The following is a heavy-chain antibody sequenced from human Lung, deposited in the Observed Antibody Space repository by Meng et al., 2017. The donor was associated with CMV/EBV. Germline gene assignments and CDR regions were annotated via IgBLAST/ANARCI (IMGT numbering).Heavy chain of an antibody. CDR3: ARGVGYCSSTSCQVWFDP. J-gene: IGHJ5*02. CDR1: GYAFTGYY. Sequence: ASXXVSXKASGYAFTGYYMHWVRQAPGQGLEWMGWINPNSGGTNYAQKFQGRVTMTRDTSISTAYMELSRLRSDDTAVYYCARGVGYCSSTSCQVWFDPWXRGTXVNGAS. D-gene: IGHD2-2*01. CDR2: INPNSGGT. V-gene: IGHV1-2*02.